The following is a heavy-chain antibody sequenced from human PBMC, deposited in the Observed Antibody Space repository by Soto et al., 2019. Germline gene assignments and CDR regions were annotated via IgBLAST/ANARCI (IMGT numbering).Heavy chain of an antibody. CDR1: GFNFSSYA. CDR2: ISYDGSNK. J-gene: IGHJ4*02. Sequence: GGSLRLSCAASGFNFSSYAMHWVRQAPGKGLEWVAVISYDGSNKYYADSVKGRFTISRDNSKNTLYLQMNSLRAEDTAVYYCARDLGRGYSYGHQDYWGQGTLVTVSS. V-gene: IGHV3-30-3*01. CDR3: ARDLGRGYSYGHQDY. D-gene: IGHD5-18*01.